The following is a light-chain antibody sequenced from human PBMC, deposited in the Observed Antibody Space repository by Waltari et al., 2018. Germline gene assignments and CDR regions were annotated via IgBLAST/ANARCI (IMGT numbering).Light chain of an antibody. CDR3: SSYTSISTSVI. Sequence: HSALTQPASVSGSPGQSITLSCTGTRSDIGGYDYVSWYQQPPDKATKLMIYDVRKRPSWVSNRFSASKSGDTASLTISGLQTEDDADYYCSSYTSISTSVIFGGGTKVTVL. CDR1: RSDIGGYDY. J-gene: IGLJ2*01. V-gene: IGLV2-14*03. CDR2: DVR.